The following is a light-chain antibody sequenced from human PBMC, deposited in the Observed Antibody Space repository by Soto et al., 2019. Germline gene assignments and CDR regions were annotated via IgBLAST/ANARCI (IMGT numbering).Light chain of an antibody. CDR3: EQYNNWPLT. CDR1: QSVNSN. CDR2: EAS. V-gene: IGKV3-15*01. Sequence: EIVMTQSPATLSVSPGERATLSCRASQSVNSNLAWYQQKRGQAPRLLIYEASSRATGIPARFSASGSGTEFTLIISSLQSEDFAVYYCEQYNNWPLTFGGGTNVEIK. J-gene: IGKJ4*01.